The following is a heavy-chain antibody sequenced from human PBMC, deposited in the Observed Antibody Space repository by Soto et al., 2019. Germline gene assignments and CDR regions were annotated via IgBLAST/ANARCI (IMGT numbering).Heavy chain of an antibody. Sequence: QVTLKESGPVLVKPTETLTLRCTVSGLSITDSEMGVSWIRQPPGKALERLAHIDSSGEKSYRTFLKSRLTISKDTSKSQIVLIMTNMDPADTATYYCARRHLAVAVSPWFDPWGQGILVTVSS. CDR3: ARRHLAVAVSPWFDP. CDR2: IDSSGEK. V-gene: IGHV2-26*01. J-gene: IGHJ5*02. D-gene: IGHD3-16*01. CDR1: GLSITDSEMG.